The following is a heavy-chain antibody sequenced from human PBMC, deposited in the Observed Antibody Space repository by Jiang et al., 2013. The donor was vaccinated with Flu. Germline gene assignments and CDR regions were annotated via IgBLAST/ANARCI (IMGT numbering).Heavy chain of an antibody. J-gene: IGHJ6*02. CDR1: GFTVSNNY. CDR2: IYSGGST. D-gene: IGHD2-2*01. CDR3: ARDPIVVVPAASSYQSKYYYYYYGMDV. Sequence: VQLLESGGGLIQPGGSLRLSCAASGFTVSNNYMSWVRQAPGKGLEWVSVIYSGGSTYYADSVKGRFTISRDNSKNTLYLQMNSLRAEDTAVYYCARDPIVVVPAASSYQSKYYYYYYGMDVWGQGTTVTVSS. V-gene: IGHV3-53*01.